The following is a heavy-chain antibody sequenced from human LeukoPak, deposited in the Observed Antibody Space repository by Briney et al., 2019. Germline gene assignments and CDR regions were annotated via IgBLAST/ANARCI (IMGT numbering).Heavy chain of an antibody. V-gene: IGHV3-49*03. D-gene: IGHD3-3*01. CDR1: GFTFSDYG. CDR3: STDFWRLGFDY. CDR2: IRGKALGWTT. Sequence: GGSLRLSCIGSGFTFSDYGLSWFRQAPGKGLEWVGFIRGKALGWTTEYAASVKGRFSMSRDDSKNIAYLQMDNLKTEDTAVYYCSTDFWRLGFDYWGQGTLVTVSS. J-gene: IGHJ4*02.